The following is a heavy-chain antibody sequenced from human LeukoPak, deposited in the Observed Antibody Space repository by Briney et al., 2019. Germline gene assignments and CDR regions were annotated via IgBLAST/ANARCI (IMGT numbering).Heavy chain of an antibody. CDR2: IYYSGST. V-gene: IGHV4-39*01. CDR1: GGSISSSSYY. CDR3: ARHCRDCYNWPRSDAFDI. J-gene: IGHJ3*02. D-gene: IGHD5-24*01. Sequence: SETLSLTCTVSGGSISSSSYYWGWIRQPPGKGLEWIGSIYYSGSTYYNPSLKSRVTISVDTSKNQFSLKLSSVTAADTAVYYCARHCRDCYNWPRSDAFDIWGQGTMVTVSS.